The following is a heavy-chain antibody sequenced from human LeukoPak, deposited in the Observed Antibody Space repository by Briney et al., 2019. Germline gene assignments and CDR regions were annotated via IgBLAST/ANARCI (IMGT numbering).Heavy chain of an antibody. V-gene: IGHV3-13*01. J-gene: IGHJ4*02. D-gene: IGHD6-13*01. CDR3: ARGNRVAAAGTIDY. Sequence: PGGSLRLSCAASGFTFSSYDMHGVRQATGKGLEWVSAIGTAGDTYYPGSVKGRFTISRENAKNSLYLQMNSLRAGDTAVYYCARGNRVAAAGTIDYWGQGTLVTVSS. CDR1: GFTFSSYD. CDR2: IGTAGDT.